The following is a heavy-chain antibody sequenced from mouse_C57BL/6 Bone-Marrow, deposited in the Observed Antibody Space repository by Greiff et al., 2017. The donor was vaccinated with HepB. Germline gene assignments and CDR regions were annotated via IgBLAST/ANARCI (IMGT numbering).Heavy chain of an antibody. V-gene: IGHV5-17*01. CDR3: ARDYYGSGAY. CDR2: ISSGSSTI. D-gene: IGHD1-1*01. Sequence: EVKVVESGGGLVKPGGSLKLSCAASGFTFSDYGMHWVRQAPEKGLEWVAYISSGSSTIYYADTVKGRFTISRDNAKNTLFLQMTSLRSEDTAMYYCARDYYGSGAYWGQGTLVTVSA. CDR1: GFTFSDYG. J-gene: IGHJ3*01.